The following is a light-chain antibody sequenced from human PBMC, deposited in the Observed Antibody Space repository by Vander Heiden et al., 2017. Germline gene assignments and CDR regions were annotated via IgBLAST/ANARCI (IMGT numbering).Light chain of an antibody. CDR2: KAS. V-gene: IGKV1-5*03. Sequence: DIQMTQSPSTLSASVGDRVTITCRASQSISSWLAWYQQKPGKAPKLLISKASSLGSGVPSRFSGSGSGTEFTLTISCLQPDDFATYYCQQYNTWTFGQGTNVEIK. CDR1: QSISSW. CDR3: QQYNTWT. J-gene: IGKJ1*01.